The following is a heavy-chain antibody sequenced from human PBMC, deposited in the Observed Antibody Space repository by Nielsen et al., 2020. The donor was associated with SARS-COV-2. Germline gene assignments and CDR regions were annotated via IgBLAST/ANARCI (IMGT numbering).Heavy chain of an antibody. D-gene: IGHD3-3*01. J-gene: IGHJ5*02. CDR2: INHSGST. V-gene: IGHV4-34*01. CDR3: ARHGETIFGVVITNHWFDP. Sequence: WIRQPPGKGLEWIGEINHSGSTNYNPSLKSRVTISVDTSKNQFSLKLSSVTAADTAVYYCARHGETIFGVVITNHWFDPWGQGTLVTVSS.